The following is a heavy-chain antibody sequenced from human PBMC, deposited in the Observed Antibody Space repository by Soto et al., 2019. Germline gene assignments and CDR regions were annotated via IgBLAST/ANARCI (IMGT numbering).Heavy chain of an antibody. Sequence: QVQLVESGGGVVQPGRSLRLSCVASGISFGSSGMHWVRQAPGKGLEWVAFIWYDGSNQYSSDSVKGRFAIPRDNSMNTVSLQMDSLRVEDTGIYYCARDGAHQDIDYWGQGTRVTVSS. CDR3: ARDGAHQDIDY. J-gene: IGHJ4*02. CDR2: IWYDGSNQ. CDR1: GISFGSSG. D-gene: IGHD2-2*01. V-gene: IGHV3-33*01.